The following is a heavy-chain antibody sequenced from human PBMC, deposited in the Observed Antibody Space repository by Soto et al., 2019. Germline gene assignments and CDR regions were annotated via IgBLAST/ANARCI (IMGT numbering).Heavy chain of an antibody. CDR3: AGGFDYRYYYYGMDV. CDR2: INPSGGST. J-gene: IGHJ6*02. CDR1: GYTFTSYY. V-gene: IGHV1-46*01. D-gene: IGHD4-4*01. Sequence: ASVKVPCKASGYTFTSYYMHWVRQAPGQGLEWMGIINPSGGSTSYAQKFQGRVTMTRDTSTSTVYMELSSLRSEDTAVYYCAGGFDYRYYYYGMDVWGQGTTVTVSS.